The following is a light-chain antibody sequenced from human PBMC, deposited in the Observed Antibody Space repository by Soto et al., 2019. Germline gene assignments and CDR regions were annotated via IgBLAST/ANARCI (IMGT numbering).Light chain of an antibody. CDR1: QGINSF. CDR2: AAS. J-gene: IGKJ4*01. CDR3: QQLERSHSN. V-gene: IGKV1-9*01. Sequence: IQLTQSPSSLSASVGDRVTITCRASQGINSFLAWYQQKPGKAPKLLIYAASTLQSGVTSRFSGSGSGTDFTLTISSLQPEDLETYYCQQLERSHSNFGGGTQADI.